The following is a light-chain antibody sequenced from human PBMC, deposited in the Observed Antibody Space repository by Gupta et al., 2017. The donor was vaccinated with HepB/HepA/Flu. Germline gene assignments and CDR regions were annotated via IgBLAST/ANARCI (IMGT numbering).Light chain of an antibody. CDR1: QNINKW. CDR3: QNYNSYSET. J-gene: IGKJ1*01. V-gene: IGKV1-5*03. CDR2: EAS. Sequence: IQMTQSPSTLSASVGDRVTITCRASQNINKWLAWYQQKPGKAPKVLIYEASSFVSGVPSRFSGGGTGTELTLTISSLQPDEFATYNCQNYNSYSETFGQGTKVEIK.